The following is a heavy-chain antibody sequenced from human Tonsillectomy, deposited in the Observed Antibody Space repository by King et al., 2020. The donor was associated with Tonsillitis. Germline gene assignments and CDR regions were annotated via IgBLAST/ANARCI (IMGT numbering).Heavy chain of an antibody. CDR2: IYSGGSST. Sequence: EVQLVESGGGLVKPGGSLRLSCAASGFTFSSYAMSWVRQAPGKGLEWVSVIYSGGSSTYYADSVKGRFTISRDNSKNTLYLQMNSLRAEDTAVYYCAKPGNYYGSESYYDYYSYGMDVWGQGTTVTVSS. CDR1: GFTFSSYA. CDR3: AKPGNYYGSESYYDYYSYGMDV. D-gene: IGHD3-10*01. V-gene: IGHV3-23*03. J-gene: IGHJ6*02.